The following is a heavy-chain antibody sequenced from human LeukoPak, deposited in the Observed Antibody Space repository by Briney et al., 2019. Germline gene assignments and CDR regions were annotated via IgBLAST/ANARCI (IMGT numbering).Heavy chain of an antibody. CDR2: INHSGST. V-gene: IGHV4-34*01. J-gene: IGHJ4*02. CDR1: GGSFSGYY. Sequence: SETLSLTCAVYGGSFSGYYWSWIRQPPGKGQEWIGEINHSGSTNYNPSLKSRVTISVDTSKNQFSPKLSSVTAADTAVYYCARGYGTSDYWGQGTLVTVSS. CDR3: ARGYGTSDY. D-gene: IGHD4-17*01.